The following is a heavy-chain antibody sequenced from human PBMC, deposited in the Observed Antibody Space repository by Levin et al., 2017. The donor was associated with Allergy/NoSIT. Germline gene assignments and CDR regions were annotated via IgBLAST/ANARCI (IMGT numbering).Heavy chain of an antibody. J-gene: IGHJ4*02. CDR1: GFTFSSYA. V-gene: IGHV3-23*01. Sequence: ASVKVSCAASGFTFSSYAMSWVRQAPGKGLEWVSAISGSGGSTYYADSVKGRFTISRDNSKNTLYLQMNSLRAEDTAVYYCAKDGVGYGSGNDYWGQGTLVTVSS. CDR2: ISGSGGST. D-gene: IGHD3-10*01. CDR3: AKDGVGYGSGNDY.